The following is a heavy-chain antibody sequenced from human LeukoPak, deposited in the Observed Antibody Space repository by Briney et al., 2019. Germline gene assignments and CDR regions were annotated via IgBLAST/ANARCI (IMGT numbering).Heavy chain of an antibody. J-gene: IGHJ4*02. CDR2: FSSSGNYI. D-gene: IGHD5-12*01. V-gene: IGHV3-21*01. Sequence: GGSLRLSCTASGFTFISHTMNWVRQAPGKGLEWVSSFSSSGNYIYYADSVKGRFTISRDNAKNSLYLQMNSPRGEDTAVYYCARDRYGGYDFDYWGQGILVTVSS. CDR1: GFTFISHT. CDR3: ARDRYGGYDFDY.